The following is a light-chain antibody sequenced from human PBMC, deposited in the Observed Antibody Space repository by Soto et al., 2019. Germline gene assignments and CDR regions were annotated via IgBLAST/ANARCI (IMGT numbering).Light chain of an antibody. V-gene: IGKV2-28*01. Sequence: DIVMTQSPLSLPVTPGEPASISCRSSQSLLHTTGYNYLHWYLQKPGQSPQLLMYLGSDRASGVPDRVSGSGSGTDCTLTISRVEAEDVGVYYCMQALQTPFTFGPGTTVDI. CDR3: MQALQTPFT. J-gene: IGKJ3*01. CDR1: QSLLHTTGYNY. CDR2: LGS.